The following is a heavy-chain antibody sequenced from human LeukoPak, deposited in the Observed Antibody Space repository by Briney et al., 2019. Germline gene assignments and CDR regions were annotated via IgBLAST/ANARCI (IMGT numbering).Heavy chain of an antibody. V-gene: IGHV4-39*07. Sequence: PSETLSLTCTVSGGSISSSSYYWGWIRQPPGKGLEWIGSIYYSGRPYYNPSLKSRVTISVDTSKNQFSLKLSSVIAADTAVYYCAREEFGIDMDVWGQGTTVTVS. CDR1: GGSISSSSYY. CDR3: AREEFGIDMDV. J-gene: IGHJ6*02. D-gene: IGHD1-14*01. CDR2: IYYSGRP.